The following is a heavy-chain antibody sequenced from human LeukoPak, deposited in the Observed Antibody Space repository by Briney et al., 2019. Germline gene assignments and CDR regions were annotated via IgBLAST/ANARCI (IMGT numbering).Heavy chain of an antibody. CDR2: IYHSGST. CDR1: GGSISSSSYY. Sequence: SETLSLTCTVSGGSISSSSYYWGWIRQPPGKGLEWIGSIYHSGSTYYNPSLKSRVTISVDTSKNQFSLKLSSVTAADMAVYYCARVAGDIAVAGTLDYWGQGTLVTVSS. D-gene: IGHD6-19*01. J-gene: IGHJ4*02. CDR3: ARVAGDIAVAGTLDY. V-gene: IGHV4-39*07.